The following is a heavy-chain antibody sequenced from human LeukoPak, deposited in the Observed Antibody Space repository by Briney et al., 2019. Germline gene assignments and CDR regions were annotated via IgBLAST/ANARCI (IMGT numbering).Heavy chain of an antibody. CDR2: IVVGSGNT. Sequence: SVKVSCKASGFTFTSSAVQWVRQARGQRLEWIGWIVVGSGNTNYAQKFQERVTITRDMSTSTAYMELSSLRSEDTAVYYCAAGPQGQQLVYWFDPWGHGTLVTVAS. J-gene: IGHJ5*02. D-gene: IGHD6-13*01. CDR3: AAGPQGQQLVYWFDP. V-gene: IGHV1-58*01. CDR1: GFTFTSSA.